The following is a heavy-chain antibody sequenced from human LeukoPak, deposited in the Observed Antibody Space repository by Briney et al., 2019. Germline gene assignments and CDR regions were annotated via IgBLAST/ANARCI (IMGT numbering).Heavy chain of an antibody. V-gene: IGHV3-48*03. D-gene: IGHD2-15*01. J-gene: IGHJ5*02. CDR1: GFTFSSYE. Sequence: GGSLRLSCAASGFTFSSYEMNWVRQAPGKGLEWVSYISSSGTTIYYADSVKGRFTISRDNAKNSLYLQMNSLRAEHTAVYYCARVGVMVAATGNLWFDPWGQGTLVTVSS. CDR3: ARVGVMVAATGNLWFDP. CDR2: ISSSGTTI.